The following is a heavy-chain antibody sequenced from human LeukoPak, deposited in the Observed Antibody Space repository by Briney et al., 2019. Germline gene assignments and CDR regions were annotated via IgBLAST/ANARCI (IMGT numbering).Heavy chain of an antibody. J-gene: IGHJ6*03. CDR3: ARTTGSGSYYYYYYYMDV. Sequence: PSETLSLTCTVSGGSISSYYWSWIRQPAGKGLEWIGRIYTSGSTNYNPSLKSRVTMSVDTSKNQFSLKLSSVTAADTAVYYCARTTGSGSYYYYYYYMDVWGKGTTVTVSS. D-gene: IGHD3-10*01. CDR2: IYTSGST. CDR1: GGSISSYY. V-gene: IGHV4-4*07.